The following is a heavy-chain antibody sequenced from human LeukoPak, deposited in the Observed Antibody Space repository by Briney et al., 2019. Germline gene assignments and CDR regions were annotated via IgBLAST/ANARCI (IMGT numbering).Heavy chain of an antibody. CDR1: GGSISSGDYY. J-gene: IGHJ6*03. D-gene: IGHD2-2*01. CDR2: IYYSGST. Sequence: SETLSLTCTVSGGSISSGDYYWSWIRQPPGKGLEWIGYIYYSGSTYYNPSLKSRVTISVDTSKNQFSLKLSSVTAADTAVYYCATGYCSSTSCSIYTPRYMDVWGKGTTVTVSS. V-gene: IGHV4-30-4*08. CDR3: ATGYCSSTSCSIYTPRYMDV.